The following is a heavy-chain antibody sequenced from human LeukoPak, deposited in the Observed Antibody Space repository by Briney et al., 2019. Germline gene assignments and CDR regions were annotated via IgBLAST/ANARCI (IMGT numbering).Heavy chain of an antibody. Sequence: ASVKVCCKVSGYTLAELSMHWVRQAPGKGLEWMGAFDPEDGKTIYAHKLQGRVTITEDTSTDTAYLELSSLKSDDTAVYYCATVGYGLYYFNYWGQGTLVTVSS. CDR1: GYTLAELS. J-gene: IGHJ4*02. D-gene: IGHD5-18*01. V-gene: IGHV1-24*01. CDR3: ATVGYGLYYFNY. CDR2: FDPEDGKT.